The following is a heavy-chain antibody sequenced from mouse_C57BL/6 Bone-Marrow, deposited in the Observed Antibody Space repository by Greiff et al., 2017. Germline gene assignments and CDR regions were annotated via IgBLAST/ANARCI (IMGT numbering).Heavy chain of an antibody. Sequence: VQLQQSGPELVTPGASVQISCKTSGYSFTDYNMNLVKQSNEKSLEWVGVINPNYGTNSYNQKIKSTATLTVDQSSSTAYRQLNSLTSEDSAVYYGAWDGYDGGPGFAYWGQGTLVTVSA. D-gene: IGHD2-2*01. V-gene: IGHV1-39*01. CDR3: AWDGYDGGPGFAY. CDR2: INPNYGTN. J-gene: IGHJ3*01. CDR1: GYSFTDYN.